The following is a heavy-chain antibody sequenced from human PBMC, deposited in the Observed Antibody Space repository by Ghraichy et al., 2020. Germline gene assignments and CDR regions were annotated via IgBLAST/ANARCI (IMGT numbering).Heavy chain of an antibody. CDR1: GYTLTELS. V-gene: IGHV1-24*01. Sequence: ASVKVSCKVSGYTLTELSMHWVRQAPGKGLEWMGGFDPEDGETIYAQKFQGRVTMTEDTSTDTAYMELSSLRSEDTAVYYCATEPSFSIAAAGLFDYWGQGTLVTVSS. D-gene: IGHD6-13*01. CDR3: ATEPSFSIAAAGLFDY. J-gene: IGHJ4*02. CDR2: FDPEDGET.